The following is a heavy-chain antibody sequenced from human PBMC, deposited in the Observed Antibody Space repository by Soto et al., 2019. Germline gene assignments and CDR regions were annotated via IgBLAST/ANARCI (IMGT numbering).Heavy chain of an antibody. J-gene: IGHJ5*02. CDR1: GGSISSGGYS. Sequence: TLSLTCAVSGGSISSGGYSWSWIRQPPGKGLESIGYIYHSGSTYYNPSLKSRVTISVATSKNQFSLKLSSVTAADTAVYYCATAFHSSSWKWGDWFDPWGQGTLVTVSS. V-gene: IGHV4-30-2*02. CDR2: IYHSGST. CDR3: ATAFHSSSWKWGDWFDP. D-gene: IGHD6-13*01.